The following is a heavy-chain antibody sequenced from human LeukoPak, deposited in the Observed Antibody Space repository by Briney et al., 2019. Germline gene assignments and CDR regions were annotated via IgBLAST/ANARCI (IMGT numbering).Heavy chain of an antibody. CDR3: ARGGPRSYDSSGPPLGY. CDR1: GGTFISYA. Sequence: ASVKVSCKASGGTFISYAISWVRQAPGQGLEWMGWINPNSGGTNYAQKFQGRVTMTRDTSISTAYMELSRLRSDDTAVYYCARGGPRSYDSSGPPLGYWGQGTLVTVSS. J-gene: IGHJ4*02. CDR2: INPNSGGT. V-gene: IGHV1-2*02. D-gene: IGHD3-22*01.